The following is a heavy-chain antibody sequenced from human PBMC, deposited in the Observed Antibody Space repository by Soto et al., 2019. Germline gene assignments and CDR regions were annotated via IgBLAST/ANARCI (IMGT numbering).Heavy chain of an antibody. J-gene: IGHJ6*04. CDR1: GFTFSSYG. V-gene: IGHV3-30*18. CDR3: AKVRRRALGYSYYGRAV. CDR2: ISYDGSNK. D-gene: IGHD3-16*01. Sequence: QVQLVESGGGVVQPGRSLRLSCAASGFTFSSYGMHWVRQAPGKGLEWVAVISYDGSNKYYADSVKGRFTISRDNSKNTLYLQMNSLGAGDTAVYYCAKVRRRALGYSYYGRAVWGKGTPVTVSS.